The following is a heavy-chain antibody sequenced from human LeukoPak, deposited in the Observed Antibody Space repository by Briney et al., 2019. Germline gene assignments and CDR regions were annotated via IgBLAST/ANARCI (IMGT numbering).Heavy chain of an antibody. Sequence: SETLSLTCTVSGGSIRSRSYYWGWIRQPPGKGMEWIGSIYYSGHTYNNPSLKSRVTISVDTSKNQFSLKVSSVSAADTAVYYCARHGSGSSSSWYDNWGQGTLVTVSS. J-gene: IGHJ5*02. D-gene: IGHD6-13*01. CDR3: ARHGSGSSSSWYDN. CDR2: IYYSGHT. CDR1: GGSIRSRSYY. V-gene: IGHV4-39*01.